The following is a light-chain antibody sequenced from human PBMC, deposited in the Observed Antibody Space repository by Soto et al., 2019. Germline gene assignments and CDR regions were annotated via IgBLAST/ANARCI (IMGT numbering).Light chain of an antibody. CDR2: LAS. CDR3: QQYYSTPQYT. J-gene: IGKJ2*01. Sequence: DIVMTQSPDSLAVSLGERATINCKSSQSVLYSSNNKNYLAWYQQKPGQPPKRLIYLASTRESGVPDRFSDSGSGTDFPLTISSLQAEDVAVYYCQQYYSTPQYTFGQRTKLEIK. V-gene: IGKV4-1*01. CDR1: QSVLYSSNNKNY.